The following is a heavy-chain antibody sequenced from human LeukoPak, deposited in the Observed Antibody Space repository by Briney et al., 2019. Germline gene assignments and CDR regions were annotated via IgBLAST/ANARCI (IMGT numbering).Heavy chain of an antibody. D-gene: IGHD6-13*01. Sequence: SETLSLTCTVSGDSITTTNYYWGWIRQPPGKGLEWIGSIYHSGSTYYNPSLKSRFTISVDTSKNQFSLKLTSVTAADTAVYYCTRGDAAAAARVDYWGQGTLVTVSS. CDR2: IYHSGST. V-gene: IGHV4-39*07. CDR3: TRGDAAAAARVDY. J-gene: IGHJ4*02. CDR1: GDSITTTNYY.